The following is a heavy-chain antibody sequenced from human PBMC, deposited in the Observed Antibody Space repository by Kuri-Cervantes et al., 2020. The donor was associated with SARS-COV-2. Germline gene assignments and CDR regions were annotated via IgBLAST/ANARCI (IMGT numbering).Heavy chain of an antibody. V-gene: IGHV3-30-3*01. Sequence: LSLTCAASGFTFSSYAMHWVRQAPGKGLEWVAVISYDGSNKYYAGSVKGRFTISRDNSKNTLYLQMNSLRAEDTAVYYCARERGGFWSGYPDYWGQGTLVTVSS. CDR1: GFTFSSYA. CDR2: ISYDGSNK. J-gene: IGHJ4*02. CDR3: ARERGGFWSGYPDY. D-gene: IGHD3-3*01.